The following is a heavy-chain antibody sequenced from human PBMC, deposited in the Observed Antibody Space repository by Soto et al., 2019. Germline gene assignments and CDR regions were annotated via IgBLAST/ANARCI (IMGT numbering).Heavy chain of an antibody. V-gene: IGHV1-69*13. CDR3: ARTGTTRFPHDWFDP. D-gene: IGHD1-7*01. J-gene: IGHJ5*02. CDR2: IIPIFGTA. Sequence: ASVKVSCKASGGTFSSYAISWVRQAPGQGLEWMGGIIPIFGTANYAQKFQGRVTITADESTSTAYMELSSLRSEDTAVYYCARTGTTRFPHDWFDPWGQGTLVTVSS. CDR1: GGTFSSYA.